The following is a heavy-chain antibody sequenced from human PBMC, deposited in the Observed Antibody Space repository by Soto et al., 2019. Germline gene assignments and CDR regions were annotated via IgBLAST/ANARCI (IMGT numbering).Heavy chain of an antibody. CDR2: IKSKTEGGTT. J-gene: IGHJ5*02. Sequence: EVQLVESGGGLVKPGGSLRLSCAASGFTFSNAWMSWVRQAPVKGLEWVGRIKSKTEGGTTDYAAPVQSRFTISRYDSKNTLSLQRSSLKTEDTAVYYCTSPQSSAWSQRWFDTWGQVTLVTVSS. V-gene: IGHV3-15*01. CDR1: GFTFSNAW. D-gene: IGHD6-19*01. CDR3: TSPQSSAWSQRWFDT.